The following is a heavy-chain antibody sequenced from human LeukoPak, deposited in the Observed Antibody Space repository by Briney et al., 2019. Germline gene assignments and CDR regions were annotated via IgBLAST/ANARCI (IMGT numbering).Heavy chain of an antibody. Sequence: GASVKVSCKTSGYTFTDYYIHWVRQAPGQGLEWMGWINPDSGYTNYAQKFQGRVTMTRDTSINTAYMELSRLTSDDTAVYYCATDPRTTVFGTFRYYYMDAWGEGTTVAVSS. J-gene: IGHJ6*03. CDR2: INPDSGYT. D-gene: IGHD3-3*01. CDR3: ATDPRTTVFGTFRYYYMDA. CDR1: GYTFTDYY. V-gene: IGHV1-2*02.